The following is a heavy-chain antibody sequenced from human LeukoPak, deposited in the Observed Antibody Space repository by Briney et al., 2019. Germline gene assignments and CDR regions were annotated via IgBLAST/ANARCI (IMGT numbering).Heavy chain of an antibody. CDR1: GFTFSSYA. Sequence: GGSLRLSCAASGFTFSSYAMHGVRQAPGKGLEWVTIISYDGSNKYYADSVKGRFTISRDNSKNTLYLQMNSLRPEDTAVYYCARENYGDYYFDYWGRGTLVTVSS. CDR2: ISYDGSNK. V-gene: IGHV3-30-3*01. D-gene: IGHD4-17*01. J-gene: IGHJ4*02. CDR3: ARENYGDYYFDY.